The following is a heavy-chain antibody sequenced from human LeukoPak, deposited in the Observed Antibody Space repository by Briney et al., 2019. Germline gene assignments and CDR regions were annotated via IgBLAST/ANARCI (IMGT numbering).Heavy chain of an antibody. V-gene: IGHV3-7*01. CDR3: ARLREIPVFGVVTKSTSYFDY. J-gene: IGHJ4*02. D-gene: IGHD3-3*01. CDR2: IKQDGGEQ. Sequence: GGSLRLSCAASGFTFSSYWMSWVRQAPGKGLEWVSDIKQDGGEQYYVDSVKGRFTISRDNAKNSLYLQMNSLRAEDTAVYYCARLREIPVFGVVTKSTSYFDYWGQGTLVTVSS. CDR1: GFTFSSYW.